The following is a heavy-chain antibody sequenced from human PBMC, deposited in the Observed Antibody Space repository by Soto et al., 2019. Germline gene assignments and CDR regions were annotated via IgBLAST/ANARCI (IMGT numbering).Heavy chain of an antibody. CDR2: INAGNGNT. Sequence: QVQLVQSGAEVKKPGASVKVSCKASGYTFTSYAMHWVRQAPGQRLEWMGWINAGNGNTKYSQKFQGRVTITRDTSASTDYMGLSSLRSEDTAVYYCARVTLPAASFDYWGQGTLVTVSS. V-gene: IGHV1-3*01. CDR3: ARVTLPAASFDY. J-gene: IGHJ4*02. D-gene: IGHD2-2*01. CDR1: GYTFTSYA.